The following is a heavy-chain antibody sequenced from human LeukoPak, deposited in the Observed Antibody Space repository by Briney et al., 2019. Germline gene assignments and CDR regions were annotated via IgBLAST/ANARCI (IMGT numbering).Heavy chain of an antibody. Sequence: SETLSLTCTVSGGSISSYYWSWIRQPPGKGLEWIGCIYYSGSTNYNPSLKSRVTISVDTSKNQFSLKLSSVTAADTAVYYCARGGYGSGLYGMDVWGQGTTVTVSS. CDR2: IYYSGST. V-gene: IGHV4-59*12. CDR3: ARGGYGSGLYGMDV. D-gene: IGHD3-10*01. CDR1: GGSISSYY. J-gene: IGHJ6*02.